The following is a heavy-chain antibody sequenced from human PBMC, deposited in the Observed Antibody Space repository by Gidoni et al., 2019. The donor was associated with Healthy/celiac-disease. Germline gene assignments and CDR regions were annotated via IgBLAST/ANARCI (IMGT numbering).Heavy chain of an antibody. CDR3: ARDPRLYAYGDYGGGWFDP. CDR2: ISSSRSYI. Sequence: EVQLVESGGGLVKPGGSLRLSCAASGFTFSSYSMNWVRQAPGKGLEWVSSISSSRSYIYYADSVKGRFTISRDNAKNSLYLQMNSLRAEDTAVYYCARDPRLYAYGDYGGGWFDPWGQGTLVTVSS. V-gene: IGHV3-21*01. J-gene: IGHJ5*02. D-gene: IGHD4-17*01. CDR1: GFTFSSYS.